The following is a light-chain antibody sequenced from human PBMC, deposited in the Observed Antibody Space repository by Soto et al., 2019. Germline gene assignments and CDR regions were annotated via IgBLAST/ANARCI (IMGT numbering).Light chain of an antibody. CDR2: GAS. CDR3: QQYSSSPLT. CDR1: QRVTNSY. J-gene: IGKJ1*01. Sequence: EIVLTQSPGTLSLSPGERVTLSCRASQRVTNSYLAWYQQKPGQAPRILIYGASSRATGIPDRFSGGGSGTDFTLTISTLEPEDLAVYNCQQYSSSPLTFGQGTKVEI. V-gene: IGKV3-20*01.